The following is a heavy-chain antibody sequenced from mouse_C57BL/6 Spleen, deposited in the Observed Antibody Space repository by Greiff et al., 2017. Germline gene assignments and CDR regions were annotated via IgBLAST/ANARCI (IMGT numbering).Heavy chain of an antibody. CDR2: IDPSDSYT. J-gene: IGHJ3*01. V-gene: IGHV1-50*01. CDR1: GYTFTSYW. Sequence: QVQLQQSGAELVKPGASVKLSCKASGYTFTSYWMQWVKQRPGQGLEWIGEIDPSDSYTNYNQKFKGKATLTVDTSSSTAYMQLSSLTSEDSAVYYCARRGFFAYWGQGTLVTVSA. CDR3: ARRGFFAY.